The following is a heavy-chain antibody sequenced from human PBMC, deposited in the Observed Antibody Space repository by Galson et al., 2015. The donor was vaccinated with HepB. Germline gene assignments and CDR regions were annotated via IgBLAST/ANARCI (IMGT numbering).Heavy chain of an antibody. J-gene: IGHJ4*02. D-gene: IGHD3-3*01. CDR1: GFTLSYYS. V-gene: IGHV3-48*01. CDR3: ARVFKDFWSGYYSFDY. CDR2: ISSSSSTI. Sequence: SLRLSCAASGFTLSYYSMNWVRQAPGKGLEWVSYISSSSSTIYCADSVKGRFIISRDNAKNPLYLQMNSLRAEDTAVYYCARVFKDFWSGYYSFDYWGQGTLVIVSS.